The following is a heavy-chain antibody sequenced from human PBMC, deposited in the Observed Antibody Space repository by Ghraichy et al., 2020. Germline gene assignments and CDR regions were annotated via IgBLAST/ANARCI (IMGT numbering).Heavy chain of an antibody. CDR1: GGSFSGYY. CDR3: ARRERAKLWFGGKDAFDI. V-gene: IGHV4-34*01. J-gene: IGHJ3*02. Sequence: SETLSLTCAVYGGSFSGYYWSWIRQPPGKGLEWIGEINHSGSTNYNPSLKSRVTISVDTSKNQFSLKLSSVTAADTAVYYCARRERAKLWFGGKDAFDIWGQGTMVTVSS. CDR2: INHSGST. D-gene: IGHD3-10*01.